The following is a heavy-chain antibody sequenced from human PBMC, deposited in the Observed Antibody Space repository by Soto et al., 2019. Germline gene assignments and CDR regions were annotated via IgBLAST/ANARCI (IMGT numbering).Heavy chain of an antibody. V-gene: IGHV3-23*01. J-gene: IGHJ4*02. D-gene: IGHD6-19*01. Sequence: EVQLLESGGGLVQPGGSLRLSCAASGFTFSSYAMSWVRQAPGKGLEWVLAISGSGGSTYYADSVKGRFTISRDNSKNTLYLQMNSLRAEDTAVYYCAKDIAVAGIKAKFDYWGQGTLVTVSS. CDR1: GFTFSSYA. CDR2: ISGSGGST. CDR3: AKDIAVAGIKAKFDY.